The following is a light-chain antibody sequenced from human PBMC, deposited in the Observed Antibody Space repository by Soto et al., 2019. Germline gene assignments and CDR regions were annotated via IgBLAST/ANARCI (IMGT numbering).Light chain of an antibody. J-gene: IGKJ3*01. CDR3: QQYSSSPPEFT. V-gene: IGKV3-20*01. Sequence: EIVLTQSPGTLSLSPGERATLSCRASQSVSSSYLAWYQQRPGQAPRLVIFGASYRATGIPDRFSGSGSGTDFTLTISRLEPEDFAVYYCQQYSSSPPEFTFGPGTKVD. CDR1: QSVSSSY. CDR2: GAS.